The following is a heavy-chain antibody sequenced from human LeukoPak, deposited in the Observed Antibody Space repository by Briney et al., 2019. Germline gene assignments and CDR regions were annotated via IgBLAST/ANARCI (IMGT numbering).Heavy chain of an antibody. CDR3: ARSLTGPRLDYYYYMDV. J-gene: IGHJ6*03. CDR1: GGTFSSYA. V-gene: IGHV1-69*05. Sequence: ASVKVSCKASGGTFSSYAISWVRQAPEQGLEWMGGIIPIFGTANYAQKFQGRVTITTDESTSTAYMELSSLRSEDTAVYYCARSLTGPRLDYYYYMDVWGKGTTVTVSS. CDR2: IIPIFGTA. D-gene: IGHD7-27*01.